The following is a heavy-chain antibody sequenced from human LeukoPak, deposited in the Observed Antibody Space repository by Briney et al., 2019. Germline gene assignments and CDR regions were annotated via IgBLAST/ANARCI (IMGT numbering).Heavy chain of an antibody. J-gene: IGHJ4*02. Sequence: PSQTLSLTCTVSGASINSGSYYWSWIRQPAGKGLEWIGRIYSRGNTNYNPSLKSQVTISVDTSKNQFSLTLSSVTAADTAVYYCARGQKYRNGYTVTELGSGYFDYWGQGTLVTVSS. CDR2: IYSRGNT. CDR1: GASINSGSYY. D-gene: IGHD5-18*01. CDR3: ARGQKYRNGYTVTELGSGYFDY. V-gene: IGHV4-61*02.